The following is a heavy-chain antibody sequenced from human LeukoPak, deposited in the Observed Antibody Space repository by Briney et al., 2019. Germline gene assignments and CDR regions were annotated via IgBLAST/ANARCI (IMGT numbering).Heavy chain of an antibody. J-gene: IGHJ4*02. D-gene: IGHD3-10*01. CDR3: AKEGLLWFGESPSFDY. CDR1: GFTFSSYG. Sequence: GSLRLSCAASGFTFSSYGMHWVRQAPGKGLEWVAVISYDGSDKYYADSVKGRFTISRDNSKNTLYLQMNSLRAEDTAVYYCAKEGLLWFGESPSFDYWGQGTLVTVSS. V-gene: IGHV3-30*18. CDR2: ISYDGSDK.